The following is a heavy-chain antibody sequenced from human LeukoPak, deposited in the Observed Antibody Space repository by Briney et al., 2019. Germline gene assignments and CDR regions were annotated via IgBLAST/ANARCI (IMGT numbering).Heavy chain of an antibody. CDR3: AREERIAAAGTFDY. CDR1: GGTFSSYA. CDR2: IIPILGIA. J-gene: IGHJ4*02. Sequence: ASVKVSCKASGGTFSSYAISWVRQAPGQGLEWMGRIIPILGIANYAQKFQGRVTITADKSTSTAHMELSSLRSEDTAVYYCAREERIAAAGTFDYWGQGTLVTVSS. D-gene: IGHD6-13*01. V-gene: IGHV1-69*04.